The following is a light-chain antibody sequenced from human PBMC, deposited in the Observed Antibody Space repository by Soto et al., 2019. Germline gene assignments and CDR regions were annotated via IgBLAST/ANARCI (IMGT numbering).Light chain of an antibody. Sequence: QSVLTQPPSVSGAPGQRVTISCTGSSSNIGAGYDVHWYQQIPGTAPKLLIYGNSNRPSGVPDRFSGYKSGTSASLAITGLQADDEADDYCQSYDSSLSGAVFGGGTQLTVL. CDR3: QSYDSSLSGAV. V-gene: IGLV1-40*01. J-gene: IGLJ7*01. CDR1: SSNIGAGYD. CDR2: GNS.